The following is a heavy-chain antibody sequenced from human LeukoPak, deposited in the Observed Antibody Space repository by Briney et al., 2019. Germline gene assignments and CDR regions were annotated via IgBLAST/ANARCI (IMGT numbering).Heavy chain of an antibody. J-gene: IGHJ4*02. CDR3: ATTAVAGTSDY. CDR1: GFTVSNNY. V-gene: IGHV3-53*01. D-gene: IGHD6-19*01. CDR2: IYSGGST. Sequence: GSLRLSCAASGFTVSNNYMSWVRQAPGKGLEWVSVIYSGGSTYYADSVKGRFTISRDNSKNTLYLQMNSLRAEDTAVYYCATTAVAGTSDYWGQGTLVTVSS.